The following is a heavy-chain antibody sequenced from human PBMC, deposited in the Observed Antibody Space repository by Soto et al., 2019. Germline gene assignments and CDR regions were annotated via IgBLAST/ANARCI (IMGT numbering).Heavy chain of an antibody. V-gene: IGHV1-18*01. CDR3: ARDGLRVNDALDI. D-gene: IGHD3-10*01. CDR1: GYTFVSYG. CDR2: ISGYNGNR. J-gene: IGHJ3*02. Sequence: QFQLVQSGAEVKTPGASVKVSCKASGYTFVSYGITWVRQAPGQGLEWMGWISGYNGNRNYAQKVLDIVTLTTYTSTTTASIELRYQRSDYTAVYFRARDGLRVNDALDIWGQGTMVTVSS.